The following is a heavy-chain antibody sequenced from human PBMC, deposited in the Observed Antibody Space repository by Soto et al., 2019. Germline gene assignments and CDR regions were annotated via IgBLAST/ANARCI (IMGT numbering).Heavy chain of an antibody. J-gene: IGHJ6*02. Sequence: SVKVSCKASGGTFSSYAISWVRQAPGQGLEWMGGIIPIFGTANYAQKFQGRVTITADESTSTAYMELSSLRSEDTAVYYCASKLLWFGELPQSYYYYYGMDVWGQGTTVTVSS. CDR2: IIPIFGTA. CDR3: ASKLLWFGELPQSYYYYYGMDV. D-gene: IGHD3-10*01. V-gene: IGHV1-69*13. CDR1: GGTFSSYA.